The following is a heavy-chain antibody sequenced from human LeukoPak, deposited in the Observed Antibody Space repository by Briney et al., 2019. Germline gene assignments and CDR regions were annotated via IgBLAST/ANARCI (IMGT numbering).Heavy chain of an antibody. V-gene: IGHV3-23*01. Sequence: PGGSLRLSCAASGFTFGDYAMSWVRQAPGKGLEWVSTISGGGRPTYSADSVKGRFTISRDNSKNMLYLQLNSLRVEDTAVYYCARDLDDYNGLPPFFQHWGQGTLVTVSS. D-gene: IGHD5-24*01. CDR1: GFTFGDYA. CDR3: ARDLDDYNGLPPFFQH. CDR2: ISGGGRPT. J-gene: IGHJ1*01.